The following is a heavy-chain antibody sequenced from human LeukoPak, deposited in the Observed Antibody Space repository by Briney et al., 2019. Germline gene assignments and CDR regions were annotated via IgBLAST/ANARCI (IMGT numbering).Heavy chain of an antibody. CDR2: IFHSGRT. V-gene: IGHV4-4*02. J-gene: IGHJ5*02. Sequence: PSGTLSLTCAVSGGSISSSKWWSWVRQPPGKGLEWIGEIFHSGRTNYNPSLKSRVTISVDKSKKQFSLKLSSVTVADTAVYFCARASSHCSSTSCYDWFDPWGQGTLVTVSS. CDR3: ARASSHCSSTSCYDWFDP. D-gene: IGHD2-2*01. CDR1: GGSISSSKW.